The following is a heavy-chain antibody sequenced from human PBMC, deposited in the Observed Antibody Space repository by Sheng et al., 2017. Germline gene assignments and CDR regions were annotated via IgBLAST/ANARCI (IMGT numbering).Heavy chain of an antibody. V-gene: IGHV1-69*02. Sequence: QVRLVQSGTEVKKPGSSVRVSCKTSGGPISSYTITWVRQAPGQGLEWLGRIMPMVDITNYAQKFQGRVTFTADKSTSTAYMELSSLRSEDTAVYYCATLNEEGKFYYHMDVWGRGTTVTVSS. J-gene: IGHJ6*03. CDR2: IMPMVDIT. CDR1: GGPISSYT. D-gene: IGHD3-9*01. CDR3: ATLNEEGKFYYHMDV.